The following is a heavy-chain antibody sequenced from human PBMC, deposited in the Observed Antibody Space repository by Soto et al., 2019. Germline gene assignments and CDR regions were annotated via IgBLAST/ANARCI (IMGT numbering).Heavy chain of an antibody. CDR2: ISGSGDKT. CDR1: GFAFNDFA. V-gene: IGHV3-23*01. J-gene: IGHJ4*02. CDR3: AKGASHAPFEK. Sequence: GGSLRLSCAASGFAFNDFAMNWVRQAPGKGPEWLSTISGSGDKTFHSDSVKGRFNISRDNSNNKMFLQMNSLRAEDTAIYYCAKGASHAPFEKWGRGTLVTVSS.